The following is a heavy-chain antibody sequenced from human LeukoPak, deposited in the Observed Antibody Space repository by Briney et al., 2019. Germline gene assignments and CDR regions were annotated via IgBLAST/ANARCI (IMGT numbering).Heavy chain of an antibody. J-gene: IGHJ4*02. CDR2: IHHSGST. CDR3: ARLRGVYCTNGVCPRYFDY. CDR1: GYTISFGYY. V-gene: IGHV4-38-2*02. Sequence: SETLSLTCTVSGYTISFGYYWGWIRQPPGKGLEWIGSIHHSGSTYYNPSLKSRVTISVDKSKNQFSLKLSSVTAADTAVYYCARLRGVYCTNGVCPRYFDYWGQGTLVTVSS. D-gene: IGHD2-8*01.